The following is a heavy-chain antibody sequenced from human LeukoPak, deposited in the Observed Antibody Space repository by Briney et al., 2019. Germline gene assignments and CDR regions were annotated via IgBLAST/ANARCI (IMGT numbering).Heavy chain of an antibody. Sequence: PGGSLRLSCAASGFTFSDYYMSWIRQAPGKGLEWVSYISSSGSTIYYADSVKGRFTISRDNSKNTLHLQMNSLRAEDTAVYYCAKRGSAYYYYYMDVWGKGTTVTISS. CDR1: GFTFSDYY. CDR2: ISSSGSTI. J-gene: IGHJ6*03. CDR3: AKRGSAYYYYYMDV. V-gene: IGHV3-11*04.